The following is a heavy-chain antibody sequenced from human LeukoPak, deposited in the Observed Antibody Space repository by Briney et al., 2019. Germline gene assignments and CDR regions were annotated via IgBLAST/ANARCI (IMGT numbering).Heavy chain of an antibody. CDR1: GGSISSGSYY. CDR3: AREGVYYYGSGSYFPYDY. Sequence: SETLSLTCTVSGGSISSGSYYWRWIRQPAGKGLEWIGRIYTSGSTNYNPSLKSRITISVDTSKNQFSLKLSSVTAADAAVYYCAREGVYYYGSGSYFPYDYWGQGTLVTVSS. D-gene: IGHD3-10*01. J-gene: IGHJ4*02. V-gene: IGHV4-61*02. CDR2: IYTSGST.